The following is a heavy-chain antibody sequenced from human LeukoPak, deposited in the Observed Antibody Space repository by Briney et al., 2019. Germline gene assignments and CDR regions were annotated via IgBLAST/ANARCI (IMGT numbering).Heavy chain of an antibody. J-gene: IGHJ6*02. CDR2: ISGSGGST. V-gene: IGHV3-23*01. Sequence: QSGGSLRLSCAASGFTFSSYVMSWVRQAPGKGLEWVSAISGSGGSTYYADSVKGRFTISRDNSKNTLYLQMNSLRAEDTAVYYCAKVEVGATPYGMDVWGQGTTVTVSS. CDR1: GFTFSSYV. CDR3: AKVEVGATPYGMDV. D-gene: IGHD1-26*01.